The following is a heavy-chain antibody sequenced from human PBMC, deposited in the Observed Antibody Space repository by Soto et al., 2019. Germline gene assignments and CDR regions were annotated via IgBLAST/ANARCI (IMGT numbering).Heavy chain of an antibody. J-gene: IGHJ6*02. CDR2: MNPNSGNT. CDR3: ARALWVEATYSYYYYYGMDV. V-gene: IGHV1-8*01. D-gene: IGHD1-26*01. Sequence: QVQLVQSGAEVKKPGASVKVSCKASGYTFTSYDINWVRQATGQGLEWMGWMNPNSGNTGYAQKFQGRVTMTRNTSISTAYMELSSLRSEDTAVYYCARALWVEATYSYYYYYGMDVWGQGTTVTVSS. CDR1: GYTFTSYD.